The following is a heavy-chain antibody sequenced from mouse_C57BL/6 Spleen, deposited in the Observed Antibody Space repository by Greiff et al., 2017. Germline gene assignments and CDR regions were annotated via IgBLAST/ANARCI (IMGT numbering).Heavy chain of an antibody. CDR1: GYTFTGYW. CDR2: ILPGSGST. CDR3: ARRRGIYYDYEENAMDY. D-gene: IGHD2-4*01. V-gene: IGHV1-9*01. Sequence: VKLQESGAELMKPGASVKLSCKATGYTFTGYWIEWVKQRPGHGLEWIGEILPGSGSTNYNEKFKGKATFTADTSSNTAYMQLSSLTTEDSAIYYCARRRGIYYDYEENAMDYWGQGTSVTVSS. J-gene: IGHJ4*01.